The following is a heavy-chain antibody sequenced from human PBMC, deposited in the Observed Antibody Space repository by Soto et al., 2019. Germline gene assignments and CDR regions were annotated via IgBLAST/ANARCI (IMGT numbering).Heavy chain of an antibody. V-gene: IGHV1-8*01. D-gene: IGHD3-10*01. CDR3: ARVGRKLFGDHGMDV. J-gene: IGHJ6*02. CDR2: MSPSSGNT. Sequence: QVQLVQSGAEVKKPGASVKVSCKASGYTFTTYEINWVRQVPGQGLEWMGWMSPSSGNTGYVDQFRGRVTMTTNTSMTTAYMELSRLRSEDTAVYYCARVGRKLFGDHGMDVWGQGTTVTVSS. CDR1: GYTFTTYE.